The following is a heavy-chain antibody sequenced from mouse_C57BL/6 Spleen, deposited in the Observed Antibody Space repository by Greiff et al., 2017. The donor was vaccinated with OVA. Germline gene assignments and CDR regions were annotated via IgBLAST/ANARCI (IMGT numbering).Heavy chain of an antibody. CDR2: ISYDGSN. D-gene: IGHD2-4*01. V-gene: IGHV3-6*01. CDR1: GYSITSGYY. Sequence: VQLKESGPGLVKPSQSLSLTCSVTGYSITSGYYWNWIRQFPGNKLEWMGYISYDGSNNYNPSLKNRISITRDTSKNQFFLKLNSVTTEDTATYYCARGTYDYDAGFDYWGQGTTLTVSS. J-gene: IGHJ2*01. CDR3: ARGTYDYDAGFDY.